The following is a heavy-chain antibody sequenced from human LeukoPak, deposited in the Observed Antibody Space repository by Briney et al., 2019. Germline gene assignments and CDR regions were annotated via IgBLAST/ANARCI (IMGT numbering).Heavy chain of an antibody. Sequence: TGGSLRLSCAASGFTFSSYGMHWVRQAPGKGLEWVAVISYDGGNKYYADSVKGRFTISRDNSKNTLYLQMNSLRAEDTAVYYCARSVYGDHFDYWGQGTLVTVSS. CDR3: ARSVYGDHFDY. CDR2: ISYDGGNK. V-gene: IGHV3-30*03. CDR1: GFTFSSYG. J-gene: IGHJ4*02. D-gene: IGHD4-17*01.